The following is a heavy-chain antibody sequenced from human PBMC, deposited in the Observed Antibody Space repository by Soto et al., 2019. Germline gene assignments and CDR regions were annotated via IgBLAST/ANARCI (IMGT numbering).Heavy chain of an antibody. J-gene: IGHJ6*02. CDR1: GGTFSSYA. CDR3: ARGKGECGDRDGMGV. CDR2: IIPIFGTA. V-gene: IGHV1-69*12. D-gene: IGHD4-17*01. Sequence: QVQLVQSGAEVKKPGSSVKVSCKASGGTFSSYAISWVRQAPGQGLEWMGGIIPIFGTANYAQKFQGRVRSTEDASRSTAYMELSSRRSEDKAVYCCARGKGECGDRDGMGVWGQGTTVTVSS.